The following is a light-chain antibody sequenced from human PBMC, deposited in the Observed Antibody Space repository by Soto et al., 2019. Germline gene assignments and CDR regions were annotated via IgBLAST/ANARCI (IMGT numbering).Light chain of an antibody. CDR2: VNI. J-gene: IGLJ2*01. CDR1: SSNIGARYD. CDR3: QSYGSSLSGVV. V-gene: IGLV1-40*01. Sequence: QSALTQPPSVSGAPGQRVTISCTGSSSNIGARYDVHWYQQLPGTAPKLLLYVNINRPSGVPDRFSGSKSDTSASLAINGLQAEDEADYYCQSYGSSLSGVVFGGGTNLTVL.